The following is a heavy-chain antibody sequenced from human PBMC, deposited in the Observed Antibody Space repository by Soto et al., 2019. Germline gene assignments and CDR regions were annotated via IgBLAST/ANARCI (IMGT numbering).Heavy chain of an antibody. CDR2: ISGSGGST. D-gene: IGHD3-10*01. Sequence: GGSLRLSCAASGFTFSSYAMSWVRQAPGKGLEWVSAISGSGGSTYYADSVKGRFTISRDNSKNTLYLQMNSLRAEDTAVYYCEGLLWFGELSYYFDYWGQGTLVTVSS. CDR3: EGLLWFGELSYYFDY. CDR1: GFTFSSYA. J-gene: IGHJ4*02. V-gene: IGHV3-23*01.